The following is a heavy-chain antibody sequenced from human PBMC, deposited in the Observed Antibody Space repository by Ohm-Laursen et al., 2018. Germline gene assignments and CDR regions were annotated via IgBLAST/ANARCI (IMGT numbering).Heavy chain of an antibody. CDR3: ARDTGRDCSSSSCLSLDY. Sequence: SLRLSCTASGFTFSSYWMSWVRQAPGKGLEWVANINQDGSEKYYVDSVKGRFTISRDNAKISLSLLMISLRAEDTAVYYCARDTGRDCSSSSCLSLDYWGQGTLVTVSS. CDR2: INQDGSEK. J-gene: IGHJ4*02. V-gene: IGHV3-7*01. D-gene: IGHD2-2*01. CDR1: GFTFSSYW.